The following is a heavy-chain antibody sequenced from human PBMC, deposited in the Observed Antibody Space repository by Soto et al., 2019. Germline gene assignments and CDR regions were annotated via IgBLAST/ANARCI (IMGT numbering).Heavy chain of an antibody. J-gene: IGHJ4*02. V-gene: IGHV3-7*01. Sequence: EVQLVESGGGLVQPGGSLRLSCAASGFTFSGSSMTWVRQTPGEGLEWVASIKEDGNEMYYAGSVKGRFTISRDNAKNSLYLQMNSLRAEDTSIYYCARWRTRPAYWGQGTLVTVSS. CDR3: ARWRTRPAY. CDR2: IKEDGNEM. D-gene: IGHD4-17*01. CDR1: GFTFSGSS.